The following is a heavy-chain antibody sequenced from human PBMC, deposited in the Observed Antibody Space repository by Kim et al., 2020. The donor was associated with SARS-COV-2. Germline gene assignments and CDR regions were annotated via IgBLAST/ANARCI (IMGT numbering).Heavy chain of an antibody. V-gene: IGHV1-69*04. Sequence: YAQKFQGGVTITADKATSTAYMGLGSLRSEDTAVYYCAGESENYYYGMDVWGQGTTVTVSS. CDR3: AGESENYYYGMDV. J-gene: IGHJ6*02.